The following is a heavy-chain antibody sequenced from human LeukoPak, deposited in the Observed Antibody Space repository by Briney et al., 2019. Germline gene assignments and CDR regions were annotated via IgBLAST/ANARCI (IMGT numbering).Heavy chain of an antibody. CDR3: ARDSGTKGEVKFDP. CDR2: IYTSGTI. V-gene: IGHV4-4*07. D-gene: IGHD3-10*01. J-gene: IGHJ5*02. Sequence: SETLSLTCTASGGSISSYYWSWIRQPAGTALEWIGRIYTSGTITYYAALKSRVTMLVDTSKNQFSLKLISLTAADAAVYYCARDSGTKGEVKFDPWGKGTLVNVSS. CDR1: GGSISSYY.